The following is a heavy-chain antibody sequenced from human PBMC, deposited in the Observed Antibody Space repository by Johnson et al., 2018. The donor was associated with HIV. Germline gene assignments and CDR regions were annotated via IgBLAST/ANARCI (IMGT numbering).Heavy chain of an antibody. CDR3: AKVQRWLQFHNAFDI. D-gene: IGHD5-24*01. V-gene: IGHV3-30-3*01. Sequence: QMLLVESGGGVVQPGRSLRLSCAASGFTFSSYAMHWVRQAPGKGLEWVAVISYDGSNKYYADSVKGRFTISRDNSKNTLYLQMNSLRVEDTAVYYCAKVQRWLQFHNAFDIWGQATMVTVSS. CDR1: GFTFSSYA. CDR2: ISYDGSNK. J-gene: IGHJ3*02.